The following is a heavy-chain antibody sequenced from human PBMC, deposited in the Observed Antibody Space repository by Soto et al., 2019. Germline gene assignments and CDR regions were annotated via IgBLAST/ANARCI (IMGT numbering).Heavy chain of an antibody. CDR3: ARDSIAGGWFYYFDY. CDR1: GFTFSSYS. J-gene: IGHJ4*02. Sequence: EVQLVESGGGLVKPGGSLRLSCAASGFTFSSYSMNWVRQAPGKGLEWVSSISSSGSYIFYSDSVKGRFTISRDNAKNSLYLQMNRLRAEDTAVYYCARDSIAGGWFYYFDYWGQGTLVTVSS. D-gene: IGHD6-19*01. CDR2: ISSSGSYI. V-gene: IGHV3-21*01.